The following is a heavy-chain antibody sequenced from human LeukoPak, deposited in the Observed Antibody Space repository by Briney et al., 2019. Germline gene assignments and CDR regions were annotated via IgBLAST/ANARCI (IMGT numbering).Heavy chain of an antibody. CDR3: AKGDHSSGWFPYYYYYYGMDV. J-gene: IGHJ6*02. D-gene: IGHD6-19*01. Sequence: GRSLRLSCAASGFTFSSYGMHWVRQAPGKGLEWVAVISYDGSNKYYADSVKGRFTISRDNSKNTLYLQMNSLRAEDTAVYYCAKGDHSSGWFPYYYYYYGMDVWGQGTTVTVSS. CDR1: GFTFSSYG. CDR2: ISYDGSNK. V-gene: IGHV3-30*18.